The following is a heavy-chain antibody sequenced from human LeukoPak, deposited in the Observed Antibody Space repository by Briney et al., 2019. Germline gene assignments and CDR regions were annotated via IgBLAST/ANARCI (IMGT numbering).Heavy chain of an antibody. CDR3: ARAGYSSSWSDYFDY. D-gene: IGHD6-13*01. V-gene: IGHV4-34*01. CDR2: INHSGST. J-gene: IGHJ4*02. Sequence: SETLSLTCAVYGGSFSGYYWSWIRQPPGKGLEWIWEINHSGSTNYNPSLKSRVTISVDTSKNQFSLKLSSVTAADTAVYYCARAGYSSSWSDYFDYWGQGTLVTVSS. CDR1: GGSFSGYY.